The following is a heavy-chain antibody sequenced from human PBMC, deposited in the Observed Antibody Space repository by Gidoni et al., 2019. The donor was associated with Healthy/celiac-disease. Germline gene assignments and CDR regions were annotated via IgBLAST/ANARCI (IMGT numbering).Heavy chain of an antibody. J-gene: IGHJ3*01. D-gene: IGHD6-13*01. V-gene: IGHV1-69*04. CDR3: AREEAAEDAFDV. Sequence: LVHSGGEVSKSRSSANVSSKASGGTFSSYAISWVRQDPGQGLEWMGRIIPILGIANYAQKFQGRVRINADKQTSTGYMERSSVRYEGAAGYYGAREEAAEDAFDVWGQGTMVTVSS. CDR1: GGTFSSYA. CDR2: IIPILGIA.